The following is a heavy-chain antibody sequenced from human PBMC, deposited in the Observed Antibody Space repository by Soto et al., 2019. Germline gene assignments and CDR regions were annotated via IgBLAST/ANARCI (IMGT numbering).Heavy chain of an antibody. V-gene: IGHV3-43D*04. D-gene: IGHD3-22*01. CDR1: GFTFDDYA. J-gene: IGHJ4*02. CDR2: ISWDGGST. CDR3: AKGGKSSGYLAPIDY. Sequence: QTGGSLRLSCAASGFTFDDYAMHWVRQAPGKGLEWVSLISWDGGSTYYADSVKGRFTISRDNSKNSLYLQMNSLRAEDTALYYCAKGGKSSGYLAPIDYWGQGTLVTVSS.